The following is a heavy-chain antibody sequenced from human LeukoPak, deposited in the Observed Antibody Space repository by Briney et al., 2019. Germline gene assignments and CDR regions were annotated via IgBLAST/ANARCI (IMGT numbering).Heavy chain of an antibody. Sequence: SETLSLTCAVYGGSFSGYYWSWIRQPPGKGLEWIGEINHSGSTNYTPSLKSRVTISVDTAKNQFSLKLSSVTAADTAVYYCASACMVRGVSLWGQGTLVTVSS. V-gene: IGHV4-34*01. J-gene: IGHJ4*02. CDR2: INHSGST. D-gene: IGHD3-10*01. CDR3: ASACMVRGVSL. CDR1: GGSFSGYY.